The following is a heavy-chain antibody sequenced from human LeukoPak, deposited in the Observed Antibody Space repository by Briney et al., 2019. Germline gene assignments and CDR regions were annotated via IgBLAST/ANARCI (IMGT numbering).Heavy chain of an antibody. V-gene: IGHV1-69*05. D-gene: IGHD6-6*01. CDR1: GGTFSSYA. Sequence: GVSVKVSCKASGGTFSSYAISWVRQAPGQGLEWMGGIIPIFGTANYAQKFQGRVTITTDESTSTAYMELSSLRSEDTAVYYCARGGLIAARPGPIDYWGQGTLVTVSS. CDR3: ARGGLIAARPGPIDY. J-gene: IGHJ4*02. CDR2: IIPIFGTA.